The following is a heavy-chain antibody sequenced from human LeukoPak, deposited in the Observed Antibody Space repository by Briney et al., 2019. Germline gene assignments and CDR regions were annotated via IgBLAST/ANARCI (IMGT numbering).Heavy chain of an antibody. CDR1: GFTFSSYS. D-gene: IGHD3-3*01. Sequence: GGSLRLSCAASGFTFSSYSMNWVRQAPGKGLEWVSYISSSSSTIYYADSVKGRFTISRDNAKNSLYLQMNSLRAEDTAVYYCARDSGYYDFWSGYYYYYMDVWGKGTTVTVSS. V-gene: IGHV3-48*01. CDR3: ARDSGYYDFWSGYYYYYMDV. J-gene: IGHJ6*03. CDR2: ISSSSSTI.